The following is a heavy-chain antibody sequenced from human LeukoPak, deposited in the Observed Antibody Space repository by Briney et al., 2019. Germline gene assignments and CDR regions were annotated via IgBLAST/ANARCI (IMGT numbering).Heavy chain of an antibody. CDR2: MNPNNGNT. Sequence: ASVKVSCKASGYTFTSYDITWVRQASGQGLEWMGWMNPNNGNTGYAQRFQGRITLTRDTSISTAYMELSSLRSEDTAVYYCARGFLGYDSSDYAFSYYWGQGTLVTVSS. CDR3: ARGFLGYDSSDYAFSYY. CDR1: GYTFTSYD. V-gene: IGHV1-8*01. J-gene: IGHJ4*02. D-gene: IGHD3-22*01.